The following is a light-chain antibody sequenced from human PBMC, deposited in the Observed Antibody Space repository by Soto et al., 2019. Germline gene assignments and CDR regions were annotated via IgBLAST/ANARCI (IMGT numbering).Light chain of an antibody. CDR3: CSYTDTYTWV. V-gene: IGLV2-11*01. CDR1: SSDVGGYNY. CDR2: DVT. J-gene: IGLJ3*02. Sequence: QSALTQPRSVSGSPGQSVTISCTGTSSDVGGYNYVSWYQQHPGKAPKVMIHDVTKRPSGVPDRFSGSKSGNTASLTISGLQAEDEADYYCCSYTDTYTWVFGGGTKLTVL.